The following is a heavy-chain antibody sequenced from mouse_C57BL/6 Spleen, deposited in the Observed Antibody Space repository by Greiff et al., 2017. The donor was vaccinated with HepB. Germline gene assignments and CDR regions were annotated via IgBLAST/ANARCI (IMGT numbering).Heavy chain of an antibody. Sequence: QVQLQQSGPELVKPGASVKISCKASGYAFSSSWMNWVKQRPGKGLEWIGRIYPGDGDTNYNGKFKGKATLTADKSSSTAYMQVSSLTSEDSAVYFCAREDFYYGSSYSYWYFDVWGTGTTVTVSS. J-gene: IGHJ1*03. CDR3: AREDFYYGSSYSYWYFDV. D-gene: IGHD1-1*01. V-gene: IGHV1-82*01. CDR2: IYPGDGDT. CDR1: GYAFSSSW.